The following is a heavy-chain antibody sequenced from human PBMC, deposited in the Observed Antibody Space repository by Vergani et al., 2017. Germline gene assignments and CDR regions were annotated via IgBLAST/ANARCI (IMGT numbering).Heavy chain of an antibody. V-gene: IGHV1-2*02. CDR2: INPNNGGS. J-gene: IGHJ4*02. CDR1: EYSFSAFY. Sequence: QVQLVQSGAEVKKPGASVKVSCKASEYSFSAFYIHWVRQAPGQGLEWMGWINPNNGGSNYAQKFQDRVTMTRDTSITTAYMELSRLRSDDTAVYYCARSEYSSSPGDYWGQGTLVTVSS. D-gene: IGHD6-6*01. CDR3: ARSEYSSSPGDY.